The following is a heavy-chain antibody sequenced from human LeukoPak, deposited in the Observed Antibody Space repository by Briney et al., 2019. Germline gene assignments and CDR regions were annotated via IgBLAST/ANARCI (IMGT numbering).Heavy chain of an antibody. CDR3: ARGRLARSPYFDY. CDR1: GGSFSNKY. D-gene: IGHD6-19*01. J-gene: IGHJ4*02. Sequence: SETLSLTCTVSGGSFSNKYWSWIRQPPGKGLEWIGYIYYSGSTNYNPSLKSRVTISVDTSKNQFSLRLSSVTAADTAVYYCARGRLARSPYFDYWGQGTLVTVSS. V-gene: IGHV4-59*13. CDR2: IYYSGST.